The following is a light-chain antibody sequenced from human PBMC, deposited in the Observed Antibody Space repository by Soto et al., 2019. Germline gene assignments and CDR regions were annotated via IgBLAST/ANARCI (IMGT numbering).Light chain of an antibody. J-gene: IGLJ1*01. CDR3: SSYTTSNTYD. CDR1: RGAVGGYNY. V-gene: IGLV2-14*03. CDR2: DVI. Sequence: HSALAEPGSVSRSPVHSITISCTGTRGAVGGYNYVSWYQHHPGKVPQLLIYDVINRPSGVSDRFSGSKSGNTASLTISGLQAEYEADYYCSSYTTSNTYDFGTGTKVTVL.